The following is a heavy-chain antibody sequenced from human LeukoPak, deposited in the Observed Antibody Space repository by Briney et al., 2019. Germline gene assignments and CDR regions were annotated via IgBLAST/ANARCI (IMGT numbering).Heavy chain of an antibody. J-gene: IGHJ3*02. CDR3: AREPRGTMWFGEYEAFDI. CDR2: INPNSGGT. D-gene: IGHD3-10*01. CDR1: GYTFTGYY. Sequence: GSVKVSCKASGYTFTGYYMHWVRQAPGQGLEWMGWINPNSGGTNYAQKFQGRVTMTRDTSISTAYMELSRLRSDDTAVYYCAREPRGTMWFGEYEAFDIWGQGTMVTVSS. V-gene: IGHV1-2*02.